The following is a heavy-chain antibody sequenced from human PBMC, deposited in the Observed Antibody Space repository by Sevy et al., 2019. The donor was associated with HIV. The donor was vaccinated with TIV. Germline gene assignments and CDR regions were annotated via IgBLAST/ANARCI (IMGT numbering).Heavy chain of an antibody. CDR1: GFTFSSYG. V-gene: IGHV3-30*18. CDR3: AKDRREWELLLGESDY. CDR2: ISYDGSNK. J-gene: IGHJ4*02. Sequence: GGSLRLSCAASGFTFSSYGMHWVRQAPGKGLEWVAVISYDGSNKYYAASVKGRFTISRDNSKNTLYLQMNSLRAEDTAVYYCAKDRREWELLLGESDYWGQGTLVTVSS. D-gene: IGHD1-26*01.